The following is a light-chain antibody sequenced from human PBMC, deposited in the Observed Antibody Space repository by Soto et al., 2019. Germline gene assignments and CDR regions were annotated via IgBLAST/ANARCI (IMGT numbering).Light chain of an antibody. V-gene: IGKV1-27*01. CDR2: AAS. CDR3: QKYNSAPPT. Sequence: DIQMTQSPSSLSASVGDRVTITCRASQGISNYLAWYQQKPGKVPKLLIYAASTLQSGVPSRFSGSASGTDFPLTISSPQPEDVATYSCQKYNSAPPTFGQGTKVEIK. J-gene: IGKJ1*01. CDR1: QGISNY.